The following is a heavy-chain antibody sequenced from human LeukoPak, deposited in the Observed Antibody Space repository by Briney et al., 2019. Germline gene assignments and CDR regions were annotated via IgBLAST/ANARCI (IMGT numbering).Heavy chain of an antibody. J-gene: IGHJ4*02. CDR3: ASRGGSSWGDLIDY. D-gene: IGHD6-13*01. CDR2: MYYSGST. Sequence: SETLSLTCIVSGYSIISDYYWGWIRQPPGKGLEWIGSMYYSGSTYYNPSLKSRVTISVDTSKNQFSLKLSSVTAADTAVYYCASRGGSSWGDLIDYWGQGTLVTVSS. V-gene: IGHV4-38-2*02. CDR1: GYSIISDYY.